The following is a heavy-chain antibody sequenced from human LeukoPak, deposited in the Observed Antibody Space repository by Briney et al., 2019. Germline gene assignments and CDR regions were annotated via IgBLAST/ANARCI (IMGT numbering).Heavy chain of an antibody. CDR1: DGSISSYY. Sequence: PSETLSLTCTVSDGSISSYYWSWIRQPPGKGLEWIGYIYFSGSTNYNPSLKSRVTISVDTSKNQFSLKLSSVTAADTAVYYCATDFYGSGSYFDYWGQGTLVTVSS. J-gene: IGHJ4*02. V-gene: IGHV4-59*01. CDR3: ATDFYGSGSYFDY. CDR2: IYFSGST. D-gene: IGHD3-10*01.